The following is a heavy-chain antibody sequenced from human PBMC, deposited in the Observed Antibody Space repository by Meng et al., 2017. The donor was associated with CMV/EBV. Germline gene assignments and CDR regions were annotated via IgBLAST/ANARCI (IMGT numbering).Heavy chain of an antibody. CDR2: INWNGGST. J-gene: IGHJ4*02. D-gene: IGHD6-13*01. V-gene: IGHV3-20*04. CDR3: STEGYGTSWHAFDY. Sequence: GGSLRLSCAASGFTFDDYGMSWVRQAPGKGLEWVSGINWNGGSTGYADSVKGRFTISRDNAKNSLYLQMNSLRAEDTALYYCSTEGYGTSWHAFDYWGQGSLVTVSS. CDR1: GFTFDDYG.